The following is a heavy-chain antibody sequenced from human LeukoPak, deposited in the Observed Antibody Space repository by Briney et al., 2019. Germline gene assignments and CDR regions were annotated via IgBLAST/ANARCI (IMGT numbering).Heavy chain of an antibody. CDR1: GFTFTSCA. D-gene: IGHD3-22*01. Sequence: SVKVSCKASGFTFTSCAVQWVRQARGQRLEWIGWIVVGSGNTNYAQKFQERVTITRDMSTSTAYMELSSLRSEDTAVYYCAASPDYYDSSGYSYYFDYWGQGTLVTVSS. V-gene: IGHV1-58*01. CDR3: AASPDYYDSSGYSYYFDY. CDR2: IVVGSGNT. J-gene: IGHJ4*02.